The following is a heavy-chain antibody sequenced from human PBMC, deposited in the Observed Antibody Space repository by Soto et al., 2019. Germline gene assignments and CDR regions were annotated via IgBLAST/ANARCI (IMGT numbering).Heavy chain of an antibody. Sequence: QVQLVQSGAEVKKPGASVKVSCKASGYTFTTYSMHWVRQAPGQGLEWMGIINPSGGSTTYAQKFQGRVTMTRDPSTSTVYMELSSLRSEDTAVYYCARKGGLAYWGQGTLVTVSS. CDR2: INPSGGST. CDR1: GYTFTTYS. J-gene: IGHJ4*02. D-gene: IGHD3-16*01. CDR3: ARKGGLAY. V-gene: IGHV1-46*03.